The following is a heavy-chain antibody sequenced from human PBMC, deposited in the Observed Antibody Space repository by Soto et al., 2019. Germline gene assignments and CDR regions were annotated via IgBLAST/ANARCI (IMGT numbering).Heavy chain of an antibody. CDR3: AKGPIAALGWFDP. Sequence: GGSLRLSCAASGFTFSSYGMHWVRQAPGKGLEWVAVISYDGSNKYYADSVKGRFTISRDNSKNTLYLQMNSLRAEDTAVYYCAKGPIAALGWFDPWGQGTLVTVSS. V-gene: IGHV3-30*18. CDR1: GFTFSSYG. J-gene: IGHJ5*02. CDR2: ISYDGSNK. D-gene: IGHD6-6*01.